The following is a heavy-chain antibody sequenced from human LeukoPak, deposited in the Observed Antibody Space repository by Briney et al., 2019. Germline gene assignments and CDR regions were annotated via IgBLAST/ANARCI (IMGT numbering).Heavy chain of an antibody. CDR1: GGSISSGGYY. CDR2: IYHSGST. CDR3: ARDSNISFFDI. J-gene: IGHJ3*02. D-gene: IGHD2/OR15-2a*01. Sequence: PSETLSLTCTVSGGSISSGGYYWSWIRQPPGKGLEWIGYIYHSGSTYYNPSLKSRVTISVDRSKNQFSLKLSSVTAADTAVYYCARDSNISFFDIWGQGTMVIVSS. V-gene: IGHV4-30-2*01.